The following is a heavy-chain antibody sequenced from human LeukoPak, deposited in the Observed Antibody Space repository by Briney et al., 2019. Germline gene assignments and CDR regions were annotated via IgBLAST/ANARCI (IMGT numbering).Heavy chain of an antibody. J-gene: IGHJ6*02. CDR3: ARGEWLRFGYYYYYGMDV. CDR2: INPNSGGT. D-gene: IGHD5-12*01. CDR1: GYTFTGYY. Sequence: ASVKVSCKASGYTFTGYYMHWVRQAPGQGLEWMGWINPNSGGTNYAQKFQGRVTMTRDTSISTAYMELSRLRSDDTAVYYCARGEWLRFGYYYYYGMDVWGQGTTVTVSS. V-gene: IGHV1-2*02.